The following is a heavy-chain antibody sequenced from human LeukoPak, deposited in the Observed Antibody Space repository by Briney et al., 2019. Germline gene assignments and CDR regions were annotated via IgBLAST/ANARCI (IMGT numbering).Heavy chain of an antibody. V-gene: IGHV4-34*01. Sequence: PSETLSLTCAVYVGSFSGYYWTWVRQPPGKGLEWIGEINHSGSTNYNPSLKSRVTISVDPSKNQFSLKLSSVTAADTAAYYCVRGGYYDILTGYSDTFDIWGRGTMVTVSS. CDR2: INHSGST. J-gene: IGHJ3*02. CDR3: VRGGYYDILTGYSDTFDI. CDR1: VGSFSGYY. D-gene: IGHD3-9*01.